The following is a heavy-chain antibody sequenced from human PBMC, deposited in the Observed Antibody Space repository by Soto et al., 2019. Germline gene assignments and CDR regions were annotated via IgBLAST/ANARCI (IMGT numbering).Heavy chain of an antibody. J-gene: IGHJ3*02. CDR1: GFTFSSYG. CDR2: ISHDGNNK. D-gene: IGHD3-22*01. CDR3: AKEGYYYDSSGYPGRAFDI. V-gene: IGHV3-30*18. Sequence: TGGSLRLSCAASGFTFSSYGMHWVRQAPGKGLEWVAVISHDGNNKYYADSVKGRFTISRDNSKNTLYLQMNSLRAEDTAVYYCAKEGYYYDSSGYPGRAFDIWGQGTMVTVSS.